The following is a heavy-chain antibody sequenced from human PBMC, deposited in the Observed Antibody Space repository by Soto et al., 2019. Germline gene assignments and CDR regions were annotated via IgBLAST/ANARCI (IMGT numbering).Heavy chain of an antibody. Sequence: GGSLRLSCAASGFTFSSYAMSWVRQAPGKGLEWVSAISGSGGSTYYADSVKGRFTISRDNSKNTLYLQMNSLRAEDTAVYYCAKDRVVARYYGALDYWGQGTLVTVSS. J-gene: IGHJ4*02. D-gene: IGHD3-22*01. V-gene: IGHV3-23*01. CDR3: AKDRVVARYYGALDY. CDR2: ISGSGGST. CDR1: GFTFSSYA.